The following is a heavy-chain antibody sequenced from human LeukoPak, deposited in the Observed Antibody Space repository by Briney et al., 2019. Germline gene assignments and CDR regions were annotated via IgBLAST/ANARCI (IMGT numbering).Heavy chain of an antibody. CDR1: GFTFSSYW. CDR3: VRDGHSGSGSY. CDR2: INTDGSST. V-gene: IGHV3-74*01. J-gene: IGHJ4*02. Sequence: GRSLRLSCAASGFTFSSYWMHWVRQAPGKGLVWVSRINTDGSSTINADSVKGRFTISRDNAKNTLYLQMSSLRAEDTAVYYCVRDGHSGSGSYWGQGTLVTVSS. D-gene: IGHD1-26*01.